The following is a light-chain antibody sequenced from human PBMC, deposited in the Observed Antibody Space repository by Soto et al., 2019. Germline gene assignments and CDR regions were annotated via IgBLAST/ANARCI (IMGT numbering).Light chain of an antibody. CDR2: AAS. J-gene: IGKJ1*01. Sequence: DIQMTQSPSSLSASVGDRVTITCRASQSISSYLNWYQQKPGKAPKLLSYAASSLQSGVPSRFSGSGSGTDVTLTISSLKPEDFETYYCQQSYSTPWTFGQGTKVDIK. CDR1: QSISSY. V-gene: IGKV1-39*01. CDR3: QQSYSTPWT.